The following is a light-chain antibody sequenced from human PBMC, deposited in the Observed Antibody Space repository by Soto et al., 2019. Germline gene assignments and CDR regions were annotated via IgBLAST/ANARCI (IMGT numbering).Light chain of an antibody. V-gene: IGKV1-5*03. J-gene: IGKJ1*01. Sequence: DIQMTQSPSTLSGSVGDRVTITCRASQTISSWLAWYQQKPGKAPKLLTYKASTLKSGVPSRFRGSGSGTEFTLTLSSLQPDDFATYYCQNYNSYSEACGQGTKVELK. CDR1: QTISSW. CDR2: KAS. CDR3: QNYNSYSEA.